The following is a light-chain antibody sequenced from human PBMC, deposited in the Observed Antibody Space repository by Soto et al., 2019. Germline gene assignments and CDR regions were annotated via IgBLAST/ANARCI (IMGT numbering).Light chain of an antibody. CDR1: QNVDSTY. J-gene: IGKJ2*01. V-gene: IGKV3-20*01. CDR2: ATS. CDR3: QQYDFAPPLYT. Sequence: EIVLTQSPGTLSLSPGETATLFCRASQNVDSTYLAWYQQKPGLPPTLLIYATSTRAAGIPDRFSGSGSGTDFTLTIDRLEIEDFAVYYCQQYDFAPPLYTFGQGTKLEI.